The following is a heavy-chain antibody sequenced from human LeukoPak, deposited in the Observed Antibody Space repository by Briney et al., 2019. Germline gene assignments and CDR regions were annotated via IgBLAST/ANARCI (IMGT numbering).Heavy chain of an antibody. CDR1: GYTFTGYY. V-gene: IGHV1-2*02. CDR2: INPNSGGT. Sequence: ASVKVSCKASGYTFTGYYMHWVRQAPGQGLEWMGWINPNSGGTNYAQKFQGRVTMTRDTSISTAYMELSRLRSDDTAVYYCARVPTNFGDWFDPWGQGTLVTVSS. J-gene: IGHJ5*02. CDR3: ARVPTNFGDWFDP. D-gene: IGHD3-3*01.